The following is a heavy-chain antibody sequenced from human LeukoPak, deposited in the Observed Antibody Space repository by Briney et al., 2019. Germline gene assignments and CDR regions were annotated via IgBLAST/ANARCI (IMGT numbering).Heavy chain of an antibody. D-gene: IGHD3-16*01. CDR2: ISYDGSNK. Sequence: GGSLRLSCAASGFTFSGYAMHWVRQAPGKGLEWVAVISYDGSNKYYADSVKGRFTISRDNSKNTLYLQMNSLRAEDTAVYYCARDGGGTRISNWFDPWGQGTLVTVSS. V-gene: IGHV3-30-3*01. J-gene: IGHJ5*02. CDR1: GFTFSGYA. CDR3: ARDGGGTRISNWFDP.